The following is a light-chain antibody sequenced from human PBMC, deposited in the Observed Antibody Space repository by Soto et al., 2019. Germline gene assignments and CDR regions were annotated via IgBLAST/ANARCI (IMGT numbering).Light chain of an antibody. J-gene: IGKJ1*01. CDR2: KAS. CDR3: QQYNSYWT. V-gene: IGKV1-5*03. Sequence: DIQFTQSPFTLSASVGDRVTITFRASQSISSWLAWYQQKPGKAPKLLIYKASSLESGVPSRFSGSGSGTEFTLTISSLQPDDFATYYCQQYNSYWTFGQGTKVDI. CDR1: QSISSW.